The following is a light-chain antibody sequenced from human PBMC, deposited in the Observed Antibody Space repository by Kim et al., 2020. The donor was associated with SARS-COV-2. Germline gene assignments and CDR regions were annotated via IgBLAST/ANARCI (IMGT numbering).Light chain of an antibody. CDR2: GTS. V-gene: IGKV3-20*01. CDR1: PSCSSDY. Sequence: LSPGGRATPSCTASPSCSSDYMAWYQQKPGQAPRVLIYGTSSRATGIPDRFSGSGSGTDFTLTISRLEPEDLAVYYCQQDGSSPYTFGQGTKLEI. CDR3: QQDGSSPYT. J-gene: IGKJ2*01.